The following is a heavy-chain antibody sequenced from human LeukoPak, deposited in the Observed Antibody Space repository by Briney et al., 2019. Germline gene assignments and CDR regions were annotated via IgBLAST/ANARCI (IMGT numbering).Heavy chain of an antibody. J-gene: IGHJ4*02. Sequence: GESLKISCKGSGYSFTSYWIGWVRQMPGKGLEWMGIIYPGDSDTRYSPSFQGQVTISADKSISTAYLQWSSLKASDTAMYYCASGRLDCSSTSYYYYFDYWGPGTLVTVSS. CDR3: ASGRLDCSSTSYYYYFDY. CDR1: GYSFTSYW. D-gene: IGHD2-2*01. CDR2: IYPGDSDT. V-gene: IGHV5-51*01.